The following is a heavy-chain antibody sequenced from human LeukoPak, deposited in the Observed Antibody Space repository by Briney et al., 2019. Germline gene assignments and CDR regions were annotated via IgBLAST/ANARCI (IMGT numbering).Heavy chain of an antibody. V-gene: IGHV4-59*08. CDR3: ARQYPYCSGGTCYSSDFDY. CDR2: IYYSGST. J-gene: IGHJ4*02. CDR1: GGSISSYY. D-gene: IGHD2-15*01. Sequence: SETLSLTCTVSGGSISSYYWSWIRQPPGKGLEWIGSIYYSGSTYYNPSLKSRVTISVDTSKNQFSLKLTSVTAADTAVYYCARQYPYCSGGTCYSSDFDYWGQGTLVTVSS.